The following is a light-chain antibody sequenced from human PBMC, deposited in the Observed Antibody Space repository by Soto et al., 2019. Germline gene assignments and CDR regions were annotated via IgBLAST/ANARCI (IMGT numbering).Light chain of an antibody. CDR3: QQYGSSPT. CDR1: QSVSSSY. J-gene: IGKJ1*01. CDR2: DVS. Sequence: EIVLTQSPGILSLFPGERATLACRASQSVSSSYLAWYQQKPGQAPRLLIYDVSSRATGIPDRFSGSGSGTDFTLTISRLEPEDFAVYYCQQYGSSPTFGQGTKVETK. V-gene: IGKV3-20*01.